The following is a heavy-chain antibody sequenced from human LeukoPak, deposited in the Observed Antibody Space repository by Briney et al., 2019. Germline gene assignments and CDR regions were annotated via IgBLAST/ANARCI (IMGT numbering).Heavy chain of an antibody. CDR2: IYASGST. CDR3: ARVAYYDFWGGYAPFDP. V-gene: IGHV4-61*02. CDR1: GGSISSGSYY. Sequence: SETLSLTCTVSGGSISSGSYYWRWVRQPAGTGLEWIGRIYASGSTNYNPSLKSRVTISLDTSKKQCSQKKSSMTAADTAVYYCARVAYYDFWGGYAPFDPWGQGTLVTVSS. D-gene: IGHD3-3*01. J-gene: IGHJ5*02.